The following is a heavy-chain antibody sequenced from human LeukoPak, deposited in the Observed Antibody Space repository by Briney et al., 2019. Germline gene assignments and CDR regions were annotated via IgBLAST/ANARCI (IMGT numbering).Heavy chain of an antibody. J-gene: IGHJ4*02. Sequence: PSETLSLTCRVAGESFSGYYWIWIRQPPGKGLEWIGEINHSGSTNYNPSLKSRVTLSVDTSKSQFSLKVTSVTAADTAMYYCARGQFWRGSEIRVWGQGTLVTVSS. CDR3: ARGQFWRGSEIRV. D-gene: IGHD1-26*01. CDR2: INHSGST. CDR1: GESFSGYY. V-gene: IGHV4-34*01.